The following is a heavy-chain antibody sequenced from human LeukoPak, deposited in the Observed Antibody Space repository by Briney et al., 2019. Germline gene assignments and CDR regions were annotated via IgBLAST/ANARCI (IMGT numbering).Heavy chain of an antibody. D-gene: IGHD2-2*01. Sequence: GASVKVSCKASGYTFTSYGISWVRQAPGQGLEWMGWISAYNGNTNYAQKLQGRVTMTTDTSTSTAYMELRSLRSEDTAVYYCARAGVEFCSSTSCFYYYYYYYMDVWGKGTTVTVSS. CDR2: ISAYNGNT. CDR3: ARAGVEFCSSTSCFYYYYYYYMDV. V-gene: IGHV1-18*01. CDR1: GYTFTSYG. J-gene: IGHJ6*03.